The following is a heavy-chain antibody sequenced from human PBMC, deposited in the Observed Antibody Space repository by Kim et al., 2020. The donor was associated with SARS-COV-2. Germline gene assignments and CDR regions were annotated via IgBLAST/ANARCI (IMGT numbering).Heavy chain of an antibody. CDR2: IYYSGST. Sequence: SETLSLTCTVSGGSISSYYWSWIRQPPGKGLEWIGCIYYSGSTNYNPSLKSRVTISVDTSKNQFSLKLSSVTAADTAVYYCARGDSYPPGLFDYWGQGTLVTVSS. J-gene: IGHJ4*02. CDR1: GGSISSYY. D-gene: IGHD5-18*01. V-gene: IGHV4-59*01. CDR3: ARGDSYPPGLFDY.